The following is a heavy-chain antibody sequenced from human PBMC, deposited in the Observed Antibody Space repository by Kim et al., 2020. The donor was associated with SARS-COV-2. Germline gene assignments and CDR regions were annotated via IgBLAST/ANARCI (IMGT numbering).Heavy chain of an antibody. CDR3: ARVAAAGTPTYWYFDL. D-gene: IGHD6-13*01. J-gene: IGHJ2*01. CDR1: GGSVSSGTYY. CDR2: IYYTGST. V-gene: IGHV4-61*01. Sequence: SETLSLTCTVSGGSVSSGTYYWSWIRQPPGKGLEWIGYIYYTGSTDYNPSLKSRVTISVDTSKNQFSLRLKSVTAADTAVYFCARVAAAGTPTYWYFDLWGRGTLVTVSS.